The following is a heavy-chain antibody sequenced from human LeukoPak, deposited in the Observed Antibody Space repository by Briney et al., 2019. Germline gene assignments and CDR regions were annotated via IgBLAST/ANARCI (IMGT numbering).Heavy chain of an antibody. CDR3: ARAVGGDGSGSL. D-gene: IGHD3-10*01. CDR2: ISYRVTS. V-gene: IGHV4-59*01. CDR1: GDSISTYY. Sequence: PSETLSLTCTVSGDSISTYYWSWIRQPPGKGLEWIGYISYRVTSDYNPSLKSRVTMSVDMSTRQISLKLSSVTAADTAVYYCARAVGGDGSGSLWGPGTLVTVSS. J-gene: IGHJ4*02.